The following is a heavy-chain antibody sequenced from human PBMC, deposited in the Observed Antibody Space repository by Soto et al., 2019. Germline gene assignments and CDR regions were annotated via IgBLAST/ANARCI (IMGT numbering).Heavy chain of an antibody. CDR3: ALFLEGKGDAFDI. CDR2: MNPNSGNT. Sequence: ASVKVSCKASGCTFTSYDINWVRQATGQGLEWMGWMNPNSGNTGYAQKFQGRVTMTRNTSISTAYMELSSLRSEDTAVYYCALFLEGKGDAFDIWGQGTMVTVSS. D-gene: IGHD2-21*01. CDR1: GCTFTSYD. V-gene: IGHV1-8*01. J-gene: IGHJ3*02.